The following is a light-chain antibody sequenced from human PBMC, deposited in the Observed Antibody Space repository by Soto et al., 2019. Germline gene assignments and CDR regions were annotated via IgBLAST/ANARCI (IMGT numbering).Light chain of an antibody. CDR2: GES. J-gene: IGKJ1*01. CDR3: QQYNNWPPDRT. CDR1: QSVGSN. Sequence: EIVMTQSPATLSVSPGERATLSCRARQSVGSNLAWYQQKPGQAPRLLIYGESTRATGIPARVSGSGSGTEFTLTISSLQYEDFAIYFCQQYNNWPPDRTFGQGTKVEIK. V-gene: IGKV3-15*01.